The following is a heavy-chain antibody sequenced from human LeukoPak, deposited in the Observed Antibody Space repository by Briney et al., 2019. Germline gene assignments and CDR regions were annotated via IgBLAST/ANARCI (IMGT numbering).Heavy chain of an antibody. CDR2: IKQDGSEK. V-gene: IGHV3-7*03. CDR1: GFTFSSYW. J-gene: IGHJ4*02. D-gene: IGHD3-10*01. Sequence: PGGSLRLSCAASGFTFSSYWMSWVRQALGKGLEWVANIKQDGSEKYYVDSVKGRFTISRDNAKNSLYLQMNSLRAEDTAVYYCARRPMVRGVIITENFDYWGQGTLVTVSS. CDR3: ARRPMVRGVIITENFDY.